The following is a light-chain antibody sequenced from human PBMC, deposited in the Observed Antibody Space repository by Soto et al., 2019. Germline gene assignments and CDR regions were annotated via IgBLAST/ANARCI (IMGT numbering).Light chain of an antibody. CDR3: GTWDSSLSAGV. V-gene: IGLV1-51*01. CDR2: DND. J-gene: IGLJ3*02. CDR1: SSNIGNDY. Sequence: QSVLTQPPSVSAAPGQKVTISCSGSSSNIGNDYVSWYQQLPGTAPKLLIYDNDKRTSGIPDRFSGYKSGTSATLGITGLQSGDEAHYYCGTWDSSLSAGVFGGGTKLTVL.